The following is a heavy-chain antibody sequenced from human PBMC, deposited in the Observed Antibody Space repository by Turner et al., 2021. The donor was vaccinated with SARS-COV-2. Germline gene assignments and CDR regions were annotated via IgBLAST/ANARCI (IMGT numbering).Heavy chain of an antibody. CDR1: GYTFTSYD. J-gene: IGHJ4*02. CDR3: ARTFTAMVRVDY. CDR2: MNPNSGNT. V-gene: IGHV1-8*01. D-gene: IGHD5-18*01. Sequence: VQLVQSGAEVKKPGESLKISCKASGYTFTSYDINWVRQATGQGLEWMGWMNPNSGNTGYAQKFQGRVTMTRNTSISTAYMELSSLRSEDTAVYYCARTFTAMVRVDYWGQGTLVTVSS.